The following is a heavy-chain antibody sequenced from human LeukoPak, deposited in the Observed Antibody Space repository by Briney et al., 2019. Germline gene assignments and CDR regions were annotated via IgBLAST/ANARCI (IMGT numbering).Heavy chain of an antibody. CDR3: ARRAYSGTYYGLWFDP. J-gene: IGHJ5*02. V-gene: IGHV5-51*01. Sequence: GESLKISCRGSGYSFPTYWIAWVRQMPGKGLEWMGIIYPGKSDTRYSPSFQGQVTISADKSISTAYLQWSSLKASDTAMYYCARRAYSGTYYGLWFDPWGQGTLVTVPS. D-gene: IGHD1-26*01. CDR1: GYSFPTYW. CDR2: IYPGKSDT.